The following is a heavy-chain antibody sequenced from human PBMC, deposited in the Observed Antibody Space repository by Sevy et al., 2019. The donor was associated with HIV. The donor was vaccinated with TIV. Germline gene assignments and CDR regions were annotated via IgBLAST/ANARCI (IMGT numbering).Heavy chain of an antibody. CDR3: ARDQGYCSGGSYYDY. V-gene: IGHV3-74*01. CDR1: GFTFSSYW. Sequence: GGSLRLSCAASGFTFSSYWMHWVRQAPGKGLVWVSRINSDGSSTSYADSVKGRFTISRDNAKNTLYLQMNSLRAEDTAVYYCARDQGYCSGGSYYDYWGQGTLVTVSS. D-gene: IGHD2-15*01. CDR2: INSDGSST. J-gene: IGHJ4*02.